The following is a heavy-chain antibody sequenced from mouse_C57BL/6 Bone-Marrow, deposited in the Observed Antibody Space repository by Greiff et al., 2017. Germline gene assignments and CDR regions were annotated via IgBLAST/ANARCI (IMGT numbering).Heavy chain of an antibody. J-gene: IGHJ2*01. Sequence: EVKLVESGGDLVKPGGSLKLSCAASGFTFSSYGMSWVRQTPDKRLEWVATISSGGSYTYYPDSVKGRFTISRDNANNTLYLQMSRLKSEDTAMYYWARHGNYFDYWGQGTTLTVSS. V-gene: IGHV5-6*01. CDR3: ARHGNYFDY. CDR2: ISSGGSYT. CDR1: GFTFSSYG.